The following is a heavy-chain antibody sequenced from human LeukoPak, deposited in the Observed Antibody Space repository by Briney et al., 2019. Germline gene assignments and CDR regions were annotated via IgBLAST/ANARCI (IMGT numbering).Heavy chain of an antibody. D-gene: IGHD3-10*01. V-gene: IGHV3-21*01. CDR3: ARARYGSGGYFFDF. CDR1: GFTFIRYS. J-gene: IGHJ4*02. Sequence: GGSLRLSCAASGFTFIRYSMNWVRQAPGKGLEWVSSISSSSGYIHYADSVKGRFTISRDNAKNSLYLQMNSLRGEDTAVYYCARARYGSGGYFFDFWGQGTLVTVSS. CDR2: ISSSSGYI.